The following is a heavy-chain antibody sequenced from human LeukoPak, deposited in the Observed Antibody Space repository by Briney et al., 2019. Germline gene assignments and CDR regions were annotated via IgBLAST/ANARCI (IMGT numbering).Heavy chain of an antibody. CDR3: ARVDYGDYSYYFDY. CDR1: GGSFSGYY. Sequence: PSETLSLTCAVYGGSFSGYYWSWIRQPPGKGLEWIGEINHSGSTNYNPSLKSRVTISVDTSKNQFSLKLSSVTAADTAVYYCARVDYGDYSYYFDYWGQGTLVTVSS. CDR2: INHSGST. D-gene: IGHD4-17*01. V-gene: IGHV4-34*01. J-gene: IGHJ4*02.